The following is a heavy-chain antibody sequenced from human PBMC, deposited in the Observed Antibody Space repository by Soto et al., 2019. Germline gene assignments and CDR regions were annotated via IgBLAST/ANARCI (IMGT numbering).Heavy chain of an antibody. V-gene: IGHV3-33*01. CDR3: ARDGTTQHHPDY. CDR2: IFNDGTNK. D-gene: IGHD1-7*01. J-gene: IGHJ4*01. CDR1: GGIFSNYV. Sequence: QVQVVESGGGVVQPGRSLRLSCAVSGGIFSNYVMHWVRQAPGKGLEWVAIIFNDGTNKYYVDSVEGRFTISRENSKNTVYLQMNSLRAEDTAVYDCARDGTTQHHPDYCGHGTLVTGYS.